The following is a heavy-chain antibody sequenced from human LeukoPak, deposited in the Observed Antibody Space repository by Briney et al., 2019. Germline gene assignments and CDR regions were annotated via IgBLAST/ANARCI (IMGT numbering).Heavy chain of an antibody. CDR3: ARGVTVTTDF. CDR1: GFFFSNYD. D-gene: IGHD4-17*01. CDR2: LSSSGGTT. V-gene: IGHV3-23*01. J-gene: IGHJ4*02. Sequence: GGSLRLSCVASGFFFSNYDMNWVRQAPGKGLEWVSGLSSSGGTTFYADSVKGRFTISRDNSKNTVYLQMNSLRGEDTAIYYCARGVTVTTDFWGQGTLVTVSS.